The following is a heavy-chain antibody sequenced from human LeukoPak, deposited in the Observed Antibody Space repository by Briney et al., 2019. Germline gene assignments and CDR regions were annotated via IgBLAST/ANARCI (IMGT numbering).Heavy chain of an antibody. V-gene: IGHV3-48*03. D-gene: IGHD3-16*02. CDR3: ARDRPSDYVWGSYRYRASDFDY. J-gene: IGHJ4*02. CDR2: ISSSGSTI. Sequence: PGGSLRLSCAASGFTFSSYEMNWVRQAPGKGLEWVSYISSSGSTIYYADSVKGRFTISGDNAKNSLYLQMNSLRAEDTAVYYCARDRPSDYVWGSYRYRASDFDYWGQGTLVTVSS. CDR1: GFTFSSYE.